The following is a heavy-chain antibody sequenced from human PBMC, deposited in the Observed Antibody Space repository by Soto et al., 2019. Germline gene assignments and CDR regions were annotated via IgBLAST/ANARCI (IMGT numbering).Heavy chain of an antibody. CDR2: IIPIFGTA. V-gene: IGHV1-69*13. CDR3: ARDLRAYYYDSSGYFRSFGLDY. CDR1: GGTFSSYA. J-gene: IGHJ4*02. D-gene: IGHD3-22*01. Sequence: SVKVSCKASGGTFSSYAISWVRQAPGQGLEWMGGIIPIFGTANYAQKFQGRVTITADESTSTAYMELSSLRSGDTAVYYCARDLRAYYYDSSGYFRSFGLDYWVQGTLVTVSS.